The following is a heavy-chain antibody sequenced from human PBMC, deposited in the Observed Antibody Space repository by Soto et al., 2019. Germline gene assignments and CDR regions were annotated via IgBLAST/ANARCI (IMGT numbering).Heavy chain of an antibody. J-gene: IGHJ4*02. CDR2: IIHSEST. CDR3: ARGWGSPHFDY. V-gene: IGHV4-34*09. D-gene: IGHD3-16*01. CDR1: GGSFSAYY. Sequence: SETLSLTCAVYGGSFSAYYWSWVRQPPGKGLEWIGEIIHSESTKYNPSLKSRVTISVDTSKNQFSLKLSSVTAADTAVYYCARGWGSPHFDYWGQGTLVTVSS.